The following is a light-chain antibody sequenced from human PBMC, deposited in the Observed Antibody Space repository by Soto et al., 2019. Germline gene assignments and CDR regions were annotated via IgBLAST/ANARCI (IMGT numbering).Light chain of an antibody. J-gene: IGKJ1*01. Sequence: SQITISPSSLTASVVDRGPMTCRATQSLSSYLNWYQQKPGKAPKLLIYAASSLQSGVPSRFSGSGSGTDFTLTISSLQPEDFATYYCQQSYSTPWTFGEGTKVDIK. CDR1: QSLSSY. CDR2: AAS. V-gene: IGKV1-39*01. CDR3: QQSYSTPWT.